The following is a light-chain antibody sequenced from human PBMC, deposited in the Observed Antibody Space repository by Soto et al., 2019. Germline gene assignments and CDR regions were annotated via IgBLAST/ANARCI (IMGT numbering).Light chain of an antibody. J-gene: IGKJ4*01. CDR3: QHRSAWPST. CDR1: QSVRSY. Sequence: EIVLTQSPAILSLSPGERATLSCRASQSVRSYLVWYQQKPGQAPRLLIYDASNRATGIPARFSGSGSGTDFPLTISRLEAEYFAVYYCQHRSAWPSTFGGGTKVEIK. V-gene: IGKV3-11*01. CDR2: DAS.